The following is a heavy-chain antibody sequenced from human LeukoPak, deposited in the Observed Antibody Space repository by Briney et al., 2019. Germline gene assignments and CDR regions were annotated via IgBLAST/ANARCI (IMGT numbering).Heavy chain of an antibody. J-gene: IGHJ4*02. Sequence: GRSLRLSCAASGFTFSNYAMSWVRQAPGKGLEWVSAITRDGSGIYYADSMKSRFTISRDNSKNTLYLQINSLRAEDTAVYYCAKWGDYDVLTGYYVSDYWGQGTLATVSS. CDR2: ITRDGSGI. V-gene: IGHV3-23*01. CDR1: GFTFSNYA. D-gene: IGHD3-9*01. CDR3: AKWGDYDVLTGYYVSDY.